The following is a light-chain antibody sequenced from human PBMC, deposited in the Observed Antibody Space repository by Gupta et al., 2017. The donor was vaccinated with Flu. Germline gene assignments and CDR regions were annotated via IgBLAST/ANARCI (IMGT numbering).Light chain of an antibody. CDR1: QGVHTW. Sequence: ITCRASQGVHTWLAWYQQKPGKAPNLLIYSTSILQSGVPSRFSGSGFGTDFTLTISSLQPEDFATYYCQQANSFRPGLTFGGGTKVEIK. J-gene: IGKJ4*01. V-gene: IGKV1-12*01. CDR2: STS. CDR3: QQANSFRPGLT.